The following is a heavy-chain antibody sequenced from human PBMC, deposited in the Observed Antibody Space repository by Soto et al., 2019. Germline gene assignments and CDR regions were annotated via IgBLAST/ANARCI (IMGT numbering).Heavy chain of an antibody. V-gene: IGHV1-69*13. Sequence: SVKVSCKASGGTFSRYPISWVLQAPGRGLEWMGGIIPIFGTANYAQKFQGRVTITADESTSTAYMELSSLRFEDTAVYYCARAIVGPTTTGWLDPWGQGTLVTVSS. CDR3: ARAIVGPTTTGWLDP. CDR1: GGTFSRYP. CDR2: IIPIFGTA. J-gene: IGHJ5*02. D-gene: IGHD1-26*01.